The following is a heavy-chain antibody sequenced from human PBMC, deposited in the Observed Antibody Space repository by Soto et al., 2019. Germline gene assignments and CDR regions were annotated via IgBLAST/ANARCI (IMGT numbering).Heavy chain of an antibody. CDR3: ASDLSGRADV. Sequence: GGSLRLSCAASGFTFSSYWMHWVRQAPGKGLVWVSRMNEDGGTTDYADSVKGRFTISRDNAKNTLYLQMNSMRVEDTAVYYCASDLSGRADVWGQGTTVTVS. CDR2: MNEDGGTT. V-gene: IGHV3-74*01. D-gene: IGHD3-10*01. CDR1: GFTFSSYW. J-gene: IGHJ6*02.